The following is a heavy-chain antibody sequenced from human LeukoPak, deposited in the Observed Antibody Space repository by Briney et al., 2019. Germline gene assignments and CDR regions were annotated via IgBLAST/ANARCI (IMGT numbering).Heavy chain of an antibody. CDR3: AKSSSVEWLSPFDY. J-gene: IGHJ4*02. Sequence: PGGSLRLSCAASGFTFSSFGMHWVRQAPGKGLEWVAFIRYDGSNKYYADSVKGRFTISRDNSKNTLYLQMNSLRTEDTALYYCAKSSSVEWLSPFDYWGQGTLVTVSS. V-gene: IGHV3-30*02. CDR2: IRYDGSNK. D-gene: IGHD3-3*01. CDR1: GFTFSSFG.